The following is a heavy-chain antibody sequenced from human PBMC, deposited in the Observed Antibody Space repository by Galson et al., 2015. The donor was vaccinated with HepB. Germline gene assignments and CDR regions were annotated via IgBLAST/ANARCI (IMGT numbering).Heavy chain of an antibody. CDR3: VGDSGQYLFDY. D-gene: IGHD2/OR15-2a*01. J-gene: IGHJ4*02. Sequence: SLRLSCAASGFVFSTYNMNWVRQAPGKGLEWVSYISSSGSTIYYADSVKGRFSISRDNAKRSLYLQMKSLRAADTAVHYCVGDSGQYLFDYWGQGTLVTVSS. CDR1: GFVFSTYN. CDR2: ISSSGSTI. V-gene: IGHV3-48*01.